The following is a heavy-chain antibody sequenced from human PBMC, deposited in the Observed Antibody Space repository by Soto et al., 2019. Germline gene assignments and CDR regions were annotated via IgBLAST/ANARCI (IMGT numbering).Heavy chain of an antibody. CDR3: ARDSTPSCGGDCYTWFDP. D-gene: IGHD2-21*02. CDR2: ISAYNGNT. J-gene: IGHJ5*02. V-gene: IGHV1-18*01. CDR1: GYTFTSYG. Sequence: QVQLVQSGAEVKNPGASVKVSCKASGYTFTSYGISWVRQAPVQGLEWMGWISAYNGNTNYAQKLQGRVTMTTDTSTSTAYMELRSLRSDDTAVYYCARDSTPSCGGDCYTWFDPWGQGTLVTVPS.